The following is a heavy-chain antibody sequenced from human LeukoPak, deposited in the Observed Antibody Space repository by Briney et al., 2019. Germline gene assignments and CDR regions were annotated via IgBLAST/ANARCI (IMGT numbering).Heavy chain of an antibody. D-gene: IGHD2-2*01. CDR1: GFTFSSYW. CDR2: INSDGSST. Sequence: GGSLRLPCAASGFTFSSYWMHWVRQAPGKGLVWVSRINSDGSSTSYADSVKGRFTISRDNAKNTLYLQMNSLRAEDTAVYYCARGYCSSTSCYASFDYWGQGTLVTVSS. CDR3: ARGYCSSTSCYASFDY. J-gene: IGHJ4*02. V-gene: IGHV3-74*01.